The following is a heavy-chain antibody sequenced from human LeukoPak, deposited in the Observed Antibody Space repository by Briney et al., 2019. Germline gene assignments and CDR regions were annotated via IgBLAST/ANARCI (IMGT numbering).Heavy chain of an antibody. CDR2: IWYDGSNK. J-gene: IGHJ6*02. Sequence: GRSLRLSCAASGFXFNTFGINWVRQAPGKGLKWVAVIWYDGSNKYYADSVKGRFTISRDNSKSTLYLQVNSLRVEDTAVYYCARISCTGNSCRPYSYYDMDVWGQGTTVTVSS. V-gene: IGHV3-33*01. D-gene: IGHD2-15*01. CDR3: ARISCTGNSCRPYSYYDMDV. CDR1: GFXFNTFG.